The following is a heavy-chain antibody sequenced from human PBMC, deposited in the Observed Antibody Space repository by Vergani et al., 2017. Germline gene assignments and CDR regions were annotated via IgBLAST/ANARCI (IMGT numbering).Heavy chain of an antibody. V-gene: IGHV3-23*04. CDR3: TKAGQYDSDNFHDS. Sequence: EAYLVQSGGGLVTPGGSLRLSCAASGFTFTNFAMTWVRQAPGEGLEWVSGISGSGGFTYYADSVKGRFTISRDNSQTKVFLQMNSLRADDSAVYYCTKAGQYDSDNFHDSWGQGALVTVAS. D-gene: IGHD3-22*01. J-gene: IGHJ1*01. CDR1: GFTFTNFA. CDR2: ISGSGGFT.